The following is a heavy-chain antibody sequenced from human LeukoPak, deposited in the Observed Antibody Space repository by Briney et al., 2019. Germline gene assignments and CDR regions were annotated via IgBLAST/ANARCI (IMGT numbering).Heavy chain of an antibody. D-gene: IGHD2-15*01. J-gene: IGHJ4*02. V-gene: IGHV3-15*01. CDR2: IKSKSDGGTI. CDR1: GFTFNNAW. Sequence: AGGSLRLSCAASGFTFNNAWMSWVRQTPGKGLEWVGRIKSKSDGGTIDYAAPVDGRFTISRDDSKNTLYLQMNSLKTEDTAVYYCTTLAAAYRAHWGQGTLVTVSS. CDR3: TTLAAAYRAH.